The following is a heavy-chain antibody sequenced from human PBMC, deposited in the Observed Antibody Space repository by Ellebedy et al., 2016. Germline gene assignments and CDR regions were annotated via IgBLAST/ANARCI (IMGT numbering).Heavy chain of an antibody. CDR3: VRVDNNEYYHFDS. J-gene: IGHJ4*02. V-gene: IGHV3-21*01. D-gene: IGHD2/OR15-2a*01. CDR2: ITGSSAYM. Sequence: GGSLRLSCSASGFTFSSYSMAWVRQAPGKGLEWVSSITGSSAYMYYADSMKGRFTISRDNAKNSLYLEMNSLRAEDTAVYYCVRVDNNEYYHFDSWGQGTLVTVSS. CDR1: GFTFSSYS.